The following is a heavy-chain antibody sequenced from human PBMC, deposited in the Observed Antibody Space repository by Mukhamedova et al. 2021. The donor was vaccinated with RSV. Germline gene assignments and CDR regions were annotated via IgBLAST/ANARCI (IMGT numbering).Heavy chain of an antibody. V-gene: IGHV4-4*02. CDR2: IYHSGST. J-gene: IGHJ4*02. CDR3: ARDSPDCSSSSCLSF. D-gene: IGHD2-2*01. Sequence: GLEWIGEIYHSGSTNYNPSIKSRVTISVDKSKNQFSLKLSSVTAADTAVYYCARDSPDCSSSSCLSFWVQGTLVTGSS.